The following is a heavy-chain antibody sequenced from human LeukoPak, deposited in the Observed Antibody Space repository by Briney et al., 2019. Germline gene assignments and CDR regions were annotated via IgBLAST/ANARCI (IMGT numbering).Heavy chain of an antibody. CDR3: AKELGYCSGGSCYGGGVFDY. CDR1: GFTFSSYG. V-gene: IGHV3-30*18. J-gene: IGHJ4*02. D-gene: IGHD2-15*01. Sequence: GGTPRLSCAASGFTFSSYGMSWVRQAPGKGLEWVAVISYDGSNKYYADSVKGRFTISRDNAKNSLYLQMNSLRAEDTALYYCAKELGYCSGGSCYGGGVFDYWGQGTLVTVSS. CDR2: ISYDGSNK.